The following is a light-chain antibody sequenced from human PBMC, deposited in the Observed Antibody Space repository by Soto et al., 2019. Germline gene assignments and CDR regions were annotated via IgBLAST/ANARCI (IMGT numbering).Light chain of an antibody. CDR1: QSISSY. V-gene: IGKV1-39*01. Sequence: DIQMTQSPYSLCASAVDRVTITCRASQSISSYLNWYQQKPGKAPKLLIYAASSLQSGVPSRFSGSGSGTDFTLTISSLQPEDFASYYGQQSYSTPLTVGGGTKVEIK. CDR3: QQSYSTPLT. CDR2: AAS. J-gene: IGKJ4*01.